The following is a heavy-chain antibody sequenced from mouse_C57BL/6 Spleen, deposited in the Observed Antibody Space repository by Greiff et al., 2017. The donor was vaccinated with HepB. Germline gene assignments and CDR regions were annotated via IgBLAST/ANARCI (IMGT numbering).Heavy chain of an antibody. V-gene: IGHV1-78*01. CDR1: GYTFTDHT. CDR3: ASEELRSGYYAIDY. J-gene: IGHJ4*01. Sequence: VQLQQSDAELVKPGASVKISCTVSGYTFTDHTIHWMKQRPEQGLEWIGYIYPRAGSTKYNEKFKVKATLTADKSSCTAFMQLNSLTYEDSAVDFCASEELRSGYYAIDYWGQGTSVTVSS. D-gene: IGHD3-2*02. CDR2: IYPRAGST.